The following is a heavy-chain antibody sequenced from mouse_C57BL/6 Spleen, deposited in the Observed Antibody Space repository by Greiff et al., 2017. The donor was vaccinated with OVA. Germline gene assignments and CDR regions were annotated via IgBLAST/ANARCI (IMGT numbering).Heavy chain of an antibody. CDR3: ARSDSNYYFPFAY. CDR1: GYAFSSSW. V-gene: IGHV1-82*01. CDR2: IYPGDGDT. Sequence: VQLKQSGPELVKPGASVKISCKASGYAFSSSWMNWVKQRPGKGLEWIGRIYPGDGDTNYNGKFKGKATLTADKSSSTAYMQLSSLTSEDSAVYFCARSDSNYYFPFAYWGQGTLVTVSA. D-gene: IGHD2-5*01. J-gene: IGHJ3*01.